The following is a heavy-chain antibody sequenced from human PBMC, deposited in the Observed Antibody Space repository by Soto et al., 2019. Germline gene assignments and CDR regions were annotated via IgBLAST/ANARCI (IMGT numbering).Heavy chain of an antibody. D-gene: IGHD3-16*01. Sequence: QVQLQESGPGLVKPSETLSLTCTVSGASMSDYYGSWIRQSPGKGLEHIGYLHYSGSANYNPSLKSWVHNTNGTSKDPFSLKLTPGNGAGTALFLCSRSGHTFAGVVWGQGILVTVSS. J-gene: IGHJ4*02. CDR2: LHYSGSA. V-gene: IGHV4-59*01. CDR3: SRSGHTFAGVV. CDR1: GASMSDYY.